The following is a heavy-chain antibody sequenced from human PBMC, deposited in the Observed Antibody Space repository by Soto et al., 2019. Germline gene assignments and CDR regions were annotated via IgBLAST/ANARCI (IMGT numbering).Heavy chain of an antibody. CDR3: ARVGTDYGSGSPYYSDY. CDR2: ISPSSSFL. V-gene: IGHV3-21*06. J-gene: IGHJ4*02. Sequence: LRLSCAASGFSFRSYYLNWVRQAPGRGLEWVSSISPSSSFLSYADSVKGRFTISRDNAKSSVHLQMNSLRAEDTAVYFCARVGTDYGSGSPYYSDYWGQGTLVTVSS. CDR1: GFSFRSYY. D-gene: IGHD3-10*01.